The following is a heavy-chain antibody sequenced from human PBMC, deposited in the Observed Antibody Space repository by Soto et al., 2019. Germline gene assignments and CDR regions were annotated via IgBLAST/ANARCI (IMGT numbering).Heavy chain of an antibody. Sequence: SETLSLTCAVSCASISTNNWWSWVRQPPGKGLEWIGEVYHSGSTNCNPSLKSRVTISIDRSKNQFSLRLTSMTAADTAVYYCAVPGAGDFDYWSQGTLVTVSS. V-gene: IGHV4-4*02. CDR1: CASISTNNW. CDR2: VYHSGST. CDR3: AVPGAGDFDY. J-gene: IGHJ4*02. D-gene: IGHD6-13*01.